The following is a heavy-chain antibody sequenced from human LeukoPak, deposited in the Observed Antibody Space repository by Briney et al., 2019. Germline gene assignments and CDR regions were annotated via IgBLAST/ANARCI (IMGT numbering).Heavy chain of an antibody. D-gene: IGHD5-12*01. CDR1: GFTFSSYS. CDR3: ARVVRGYSGYDWNFDY. J-gene: IGHJ4*02. Sequence: GGSLRLXCAASGFTFSSYSMNWVRQAPGKGLEWVSSISSSSSYIYYADSVKGRFTISRDNAKSSLYLQMNSLRAEDTAVYYCARVVRGYSGYDWNFDYWGQGTLVTVSS. CDR2: ISSSSSYI. V-gene: IGHV3-21*01.